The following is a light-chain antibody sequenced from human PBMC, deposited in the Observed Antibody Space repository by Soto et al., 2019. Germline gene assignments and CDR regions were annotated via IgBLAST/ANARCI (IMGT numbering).Light chain of an antibody. CDR3: QSHDSSLNSWV. Sequence: QPVLTQPPSMSGAPGQRVTISCTGSSSNIGAAYDVHWYQHLPGTAPKLLIYGNTNRPSGVPDRFSGSKSGTSASLAITGLQAEDEADYYCQSHDSSLNSWVFGGGTKLTFL. CDR1: SSNIGAAYD. CDR2: GNT. V-gene: IGLV1-40*01. J-gene: IGLJ3*02.